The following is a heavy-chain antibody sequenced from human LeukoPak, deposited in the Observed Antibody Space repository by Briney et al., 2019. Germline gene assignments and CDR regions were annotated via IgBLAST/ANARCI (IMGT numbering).Heavy chain of an antibody. V-gene: IGHV3-23*01. CDR3: VKSREASIWYSLGDY. CDR1: GFTFSTFA. CDR2: IFPSGGEI. Sequence: GGSLRLSCAASGFTFSTFAMIWVRQPPGKGLEWVSSIFPSGGEIHYADSVRGRFTILRDNSKNTVFLEMNTLRADDTALYHCVKSREASIWYSLGDYWGQGSLVTVS. D-gene: IGHD2-21*02. J-gene: IGHJ4*02.